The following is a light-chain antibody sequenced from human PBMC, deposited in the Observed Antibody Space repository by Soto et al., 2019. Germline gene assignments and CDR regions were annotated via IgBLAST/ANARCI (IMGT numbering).Light chain of an antibody. Sequence: MLMTHSPLSLPVTPGEPASISCRSSQSLLHSNGYNYLDWYLQKPGQSPQLLIYLGSNRASGVPDRFSGSGSGTDFTLKISRVEAEDVGVYYCMQALQTPRTFGGGTKVDIK. CDR2: LGS. CDR3: MQALQTPRT. CDR1: QSLLHSNGYNY. V-gene: IGKV2-28*01. J-gene: IGKJ4*01.